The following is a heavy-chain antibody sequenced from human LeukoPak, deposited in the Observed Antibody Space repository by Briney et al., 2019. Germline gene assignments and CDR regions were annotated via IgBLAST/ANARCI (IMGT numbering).Heavy chain of an antibody. Sequence: GGSLRLSCAASGFNLNSYGMHWVRQAPGKGLEWVAVIWFDGNKKIYGDSVKGRFTISRDNSNNMLYLQMDSLRAEDTAVYYCARGEYYYTSSGYPEYWGQGTLVTVSS. V-gene: IGHV3-33*01. D-gene: IGHD3-22*01. CDR3: ARGEYYYTSSGYPEY. CDR1: GFNLNSYG. J-gene: IGHJ4*02. CDR2: IWFDGNKK.